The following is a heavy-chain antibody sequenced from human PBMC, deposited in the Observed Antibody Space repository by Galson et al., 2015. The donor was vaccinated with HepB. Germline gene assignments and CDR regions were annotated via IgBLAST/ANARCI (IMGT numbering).Heavy chain of an antibody. Sequence: QSGAEVKKPGESLRISCKGSGYSFTSYWIGWVRQMPGKGLEWMGIIYPGDSDTRYSPSFQGQVTISADKSISTAYLQWSSLKASDTAMYYCARLQFTDGFKNVDRSFDSWGQGTLVTVSS. J-gene: IGHJ5*01. V-gene: IGHV5-51*01. CDR3: ARLQFTDGFKNVDRSFDS. CDR2: IYPGDSDT. D-gene: IGHD3-10*01. CDR1: GYSFTSYW.